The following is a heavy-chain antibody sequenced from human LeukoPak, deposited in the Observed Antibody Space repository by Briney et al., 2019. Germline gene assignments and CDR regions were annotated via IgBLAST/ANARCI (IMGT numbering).Heavy chain of an antibody. V-gene: IGHV3-30*18. CDR3: AKLAPSSGRSSDY. CDR1: GFTFSSYG. D-gene: IGHD3-10*01. J-gene: IGHJ4*02. Sequence: GRSLRLSCAASGFTFSSYGMHWVRQAPGKGLEWVVVISYDGSNKYYADSVKGRFTISRDNSKNTLYLQMNSLRAEDTAVYYCAKLAPSSGRSSDYWGQGTLVTVSS. CDR2: ISYDGSNK.